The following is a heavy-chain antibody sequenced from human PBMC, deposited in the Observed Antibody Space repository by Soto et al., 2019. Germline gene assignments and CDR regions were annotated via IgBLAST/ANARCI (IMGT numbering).Heavy chain of an antibody. CDR3: XXXXXXXXXXXXXXXXXXXFDP. Sequence: QVQLVQSGAEVRKPGSSVKVSCKASGGTFSNSAITWVRQAPGQGLEWVGGIIPIFGSTNYAQKFQGRVTXXXXXXXXXXXXXXXXXXXXXXXXXXXXXXXXXXXXXXXXXXXXXXFDPWGQGTLVTVSS. V-gene: IGHV1-69*05. J-gene: IGHJ5*02. CDR1: GGTFSNSA. CDR2: IIPIFGST.